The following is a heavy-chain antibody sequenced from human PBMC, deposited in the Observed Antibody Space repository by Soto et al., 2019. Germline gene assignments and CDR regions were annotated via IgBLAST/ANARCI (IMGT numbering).Heavy chain of an antibody. J-gene: IGHJ3*02. CDR2: IRGTT. Sequence: GGSLRLSCAASGFTFTSYSMNWVRQAPGRGLEWVSYIRGTTHYADSVKGRFTISRDNARSSLYLQMNSLRTDDTAVYYCARDDSFAFDIWGQGTMVTVSS. CDR1: GFTFTSYS. CDR3: ARDDSFAFDI. D-gene: IGHD2-21*01. V-gene: IGHV3-48*01.